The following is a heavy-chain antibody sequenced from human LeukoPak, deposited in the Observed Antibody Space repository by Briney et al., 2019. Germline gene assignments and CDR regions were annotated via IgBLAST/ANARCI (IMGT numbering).Heavy chain of an antibody. CDR3: ARIGRIVVVPAAKRGWEASAY. J-gene: IGHJ4*02. V-gene: IGHV4-39*01. CDR2: IYYSGST. Sequence: PSETLSLTCTVSGGSISSSSYYWGWIRQPPGKGLEWIGSIYYSGSTYYNPSLKSRVTISVDTSKNQFSLKLSSVTAADTAVYYCARIGRIVVVPAAKRGWEASAYWGQGTLVTVSS. CDR1: GGSISSSSYY. D-gene: IGHD2-2*01.